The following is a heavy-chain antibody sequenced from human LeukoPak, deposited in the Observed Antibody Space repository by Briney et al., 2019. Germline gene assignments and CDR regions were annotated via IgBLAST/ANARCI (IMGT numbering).Heavy chain of an antibody. V-gene: IGHV3-15*01. CDR3: TTDSPLSWNAARDWFDP. D-gene: IGHD1-1*01. CDR1: GFTFSNAW. Sequence: GGSLRLSCAASGFTFSNAWMSWVRQAPGKGLEWVGRIKSKTDGGTTDYAAPVKGRFTISRDDSKNTLYLQMNSLKTEDTAVYYCTTDSPLSWNAARDWFDPWGQGTLVTVSS. J-gene: IGHJ5*02. CDR2: IKSKTDGGTT.